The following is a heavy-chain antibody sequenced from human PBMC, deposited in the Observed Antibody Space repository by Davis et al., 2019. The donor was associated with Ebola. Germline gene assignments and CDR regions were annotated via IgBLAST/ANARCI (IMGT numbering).Heavy chain of an antibody. CDR1: GFTFSSYS. J-gene: IGHJ4*02. Sequence: RGSLRLSCAASGFTFSSYSMNWVRQAPGKGLEWVSSISSSSSYIYYADSVKGRFTISRDNAKNSLYLQMNSLRAEDTAVYYCARDQEDYFDYWGQGTLVTVSS. V-gene: IGHV3-21*01. CDR3: ARDQEDYFDY. CDR2: ISSSSSYI.